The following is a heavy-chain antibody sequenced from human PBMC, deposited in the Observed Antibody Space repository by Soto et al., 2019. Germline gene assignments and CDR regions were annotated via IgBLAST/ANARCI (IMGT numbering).Heavy chain of an antibody. J-gene: IGHJ3*02. CDR3: ARQARYGSAAYDAFDI. Sequence: GGSLRLSCAASGFTFSSYDMHWVRQATGKGLEWVSAIGTAGDTYYPGSVKGRFTISRENAKNSLYLQMNSLRAGDTAVYYCARQARYGSAAYDAFDIWGQGTMVTVSS. D-gene: IGHD3-10*01. CDR2: IGTAGDT. V-gene: IGHV3-13*01. CDR1: GFTFSSYD.